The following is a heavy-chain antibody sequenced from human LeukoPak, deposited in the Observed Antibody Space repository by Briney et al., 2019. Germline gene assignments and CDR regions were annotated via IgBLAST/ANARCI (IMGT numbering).Heavy chain of an antibody. CDR1: GGTFSSYA. CDR2: IFPIFGTA. J-gene: IGHJ3*02. CDR3: ARRKRPYYYGSGSYLGAFDI. Sequence: GASVKVSCKAPGGTFSSYAISWVRQAPGQGLGWMGGIFPIFGTANYAQKFQGRVTITADESTSTAYMELSSLRSEDTAVYYCARRKRPYYYGSGSYLGAFDIWGQGTMVTVSS. D-gene: IGHD3-10*01. V-gene: IGHV1-69*13.